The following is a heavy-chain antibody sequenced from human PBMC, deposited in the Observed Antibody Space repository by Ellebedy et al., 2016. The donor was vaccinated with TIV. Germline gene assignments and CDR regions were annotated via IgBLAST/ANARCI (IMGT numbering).Heavy chain of an antibody. V-gene: IGHV5-51*01. J-gene: IGHJ5*02. CDR1: GYSFISHW. CDR3: ARQPSGYYASVSYYDSNWFDP. CDR2: IYPGDSDT. D-gene: IGHD3-10*01. Sequence: GESLKISCKGSGYSFISHWIAWVRQMPGKGLEWMGLIYPGDSDTRYSPSFQGHVSISADKSISTAYLQWSSLKASDTAMYYCARQPSGYYASVSYYDSNWFDPWGQGTLVIVSS.